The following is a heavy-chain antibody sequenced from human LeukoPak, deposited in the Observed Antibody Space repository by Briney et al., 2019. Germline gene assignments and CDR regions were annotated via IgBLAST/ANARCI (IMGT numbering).Heavy chain of an antibody. D-gene: IGHD6-19*01. Sequence: GGSLRLSCAASGFTFSSYWMHWVRQAPGKGLVWVSRINGDGSTTNYADSVKGRFTISRVNARYSLYLQMNSLRVEDTAVYYCARARIAVAGALTAFDYWGQGTLVTVSS. CDR3: ARARIAVAGALTAFDY. CDR1: GFTFSSYW. V-gene: IGHV3-74*01. J-gene: IGHJ4*02. CDR2: INGDGSTT.